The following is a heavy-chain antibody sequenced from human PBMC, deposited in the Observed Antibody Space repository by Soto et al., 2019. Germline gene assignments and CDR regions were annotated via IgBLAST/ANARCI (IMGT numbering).Heavy chain of an antibody. Sequence: PGESLKISCEGSGYNFINHWIGWVRQMPGKGLEWMGSIYPGDSETKYSPSFQGQVTISADRSVSTAYLQWSSLKASDTAMYYCARHESGSGRPENYWGQGTLVTVSS. J-gene: IGHJ4*02. CDR3: ARHESGSGRPENY. V-gene: IGHV5-51*01. CDR1: GYNFINHW. D-gene: IGHD6-19*01. CDR2: IYPGDSET.